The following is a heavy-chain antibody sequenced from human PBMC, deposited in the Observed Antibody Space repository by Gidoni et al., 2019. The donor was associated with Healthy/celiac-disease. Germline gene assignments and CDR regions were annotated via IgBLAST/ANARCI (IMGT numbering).Heavy chain of an antibody. J-gene: IGHJ4*02. Sequence: QVQLVQSGAEVKKPGASVKVSCKASGYTFTGYSMHWVRQAPGQGLEGMGWINPNSGGTNYAQKFQGWVTMTRDTSISTAYMELSRLRSDGTAVYYCARSSGIAAAGYFDYWGQGTLVTVSS. V-gene: IGHV1-2*04. CDR2: INPNSGGT. CDR1: GYTFTGYS. CDR3: ARSSGIAAAGYFDY. D-gene: IGHD6-13*01.